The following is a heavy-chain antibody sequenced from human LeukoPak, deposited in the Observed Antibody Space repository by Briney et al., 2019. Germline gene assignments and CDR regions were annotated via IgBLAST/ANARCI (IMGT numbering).Heavy chain of an antibody. J-gene: IGHJ6*02. D-gene: IGHD3-22*01. CDR2: IYYNGST. CDR3: ASGELNYYDSSGSCLYYGMDV. CDR1: GGSINSGDYY. V-gene: IGHV4-30-4*01. Sequence: SETLSLTCTVSGGSINSGDYYWSWIRQPPGKGLEWIGYIYYNGSTYYNPSLKSRVTISVDTSKNQFSLKLTPVTAADTAVYYCASGELNYYDSSGSCLYYGMDVWGQGTTVTVSS.